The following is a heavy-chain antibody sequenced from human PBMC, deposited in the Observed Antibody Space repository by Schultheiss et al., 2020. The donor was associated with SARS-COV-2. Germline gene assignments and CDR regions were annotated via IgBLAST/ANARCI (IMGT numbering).Heavy chain of an antibody. CDR2: IKQDGSEK. CDR1: GFSFSSYG. Sequence: GGSLRLSCAASGFSFSSYGMSWVRQAPGKGLEWVANIKQDGSEKYYVDSVKGRFTISRDNAKNSLYLQMNSLRAEDTAVYYCTTDPDDIQLWSAPAYYYYGMDVWGQGTTVTVSS. CDR3: TTDPDDIQLWSAPAYYYYGMDV. J-gene: IGHJ6*02. D-gene: IGHD5-18*01. V-gene: IGHV3-7*03.